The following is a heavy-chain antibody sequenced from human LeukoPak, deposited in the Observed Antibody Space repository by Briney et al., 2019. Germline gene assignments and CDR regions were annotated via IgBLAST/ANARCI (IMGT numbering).Heavy chain of an antibody. D-gene: IGHD6-13*01. CDR2: ISYDESQK. CDR1: GFNLSSFT. Sequence: GGSLRLSCAASGFNLSSFTLQWVRHNPGKGPGWVAVISYDESQKWYADSVKGRFTISRDISKKTLYLEMDSLRGEDTAVYYCARAYDSSWHNFDYWGQGSLVTVSS. J-gene: IGHJ4*02. V-gene: IGHV3-30-3*01. CDR3: ARAYDSSWHNFDY.